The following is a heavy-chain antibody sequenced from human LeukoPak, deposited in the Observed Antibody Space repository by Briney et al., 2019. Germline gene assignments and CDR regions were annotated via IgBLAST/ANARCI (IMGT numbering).Heavy chain of an antibody. CDR2: MSREGNNK. CDR3: AKGSWYASSSDEDY. V-gene: IGHV3-30*18. J-gene: IGHJ4*02. Sequence: GGSLRLSCAASGFSISDIDMHWVRQAPGKGLEWLAVMSREGNNKYYAASVRGRLTVSRDSAISTLYLQMDSLRAEDTAVYYCAKGSWYASSSDEDYWGQGTLVTVSS. D-gene: IGHD2-2*01. CDR1: GFSISDID.